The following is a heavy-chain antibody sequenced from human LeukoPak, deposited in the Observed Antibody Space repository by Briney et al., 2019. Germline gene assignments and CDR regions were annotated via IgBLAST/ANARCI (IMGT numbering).Heavy chain of an antibody. CDR2: MDPNSGDT. D-gene: IGHD6-25*01. CDR3: VRALPSAG. CDR1: GYTFTRNY. Sequence: ASVKVSCKASGYTFTRNYMHWVRQAPGQGLEWMGWMDPNSGDTNYAQKFQGRVTMTRDTSTTKAYMGLTRMRSDDTAVYYSVRALPSAGWGQGTLVSVSS. V-gene: IGHV1-2*02. J-gene: IGHJ4*02.